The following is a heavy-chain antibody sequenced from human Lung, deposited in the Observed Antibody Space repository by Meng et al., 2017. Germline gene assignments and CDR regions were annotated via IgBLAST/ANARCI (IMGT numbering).Heavy chain of an antibody. CDR1: GGSISGSY. D-gene: IGHD3-10*01. Sequence: QVQQQQWGAGLLRPSETLSLTCAVYGGSISGSYWSWIRQSPAKGLEWIGKINHSGSTNYNPSLKSRVTISVDTPKNQFSLRLTSMTVADTAVYYCARDRRSTIIREVIDFWGQGTLVTVSS. J-gene: IGHJ4*02. CDR3: ARDRRSTIIREVIDF. V-gene: IGHV4-34*01. CDR2: INHSGST.